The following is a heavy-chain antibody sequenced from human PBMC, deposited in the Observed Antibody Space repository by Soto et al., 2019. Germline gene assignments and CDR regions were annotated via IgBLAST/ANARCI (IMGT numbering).Heavy chain of an antibody. CDR2: INARNGNT. CDR3: ARLGRKGLGVVVITDKYYFDY. D-gene: IGHD3-22*01. V-gene: IGHV1-3*01. CDR1: GYTFTSYA. Sequence: QVQLVQSGAEVKKPGASVKVSCKASGYTFTSYAMHWVRQAPGQRLEWMGWINARNGNTKYSQKAQGRVTITRDTSASTAYIKLSSLRSENTAVYYCARLGRKGLGVVVITDKYYFDYWGQGTLVTVSS. J-gene: IGHJ4*02.